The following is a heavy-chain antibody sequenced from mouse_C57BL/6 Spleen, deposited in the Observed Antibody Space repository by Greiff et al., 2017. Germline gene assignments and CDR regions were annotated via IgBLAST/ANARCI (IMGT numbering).Heavy chain of an antibody. Sequence: VQLQQSGPELVKPGASVKIPCKASGYTFTDYNMDWVKQSHGKSLEWIGDINPNNGGTNYNQKFKGKATLTVDKSSSTAYMELRSLTSEDTAVYYCARSVYYSNYPFAYWGQGTLVTVSA. V-gene: IGHV1-18*01. CDR3: ARSVYYSNYPFAY. J-gene: IGHJ3*01. CDR1: GYTFTDYN. CDR2: INPNNGGT. D-gene: IGHD2-5*01.